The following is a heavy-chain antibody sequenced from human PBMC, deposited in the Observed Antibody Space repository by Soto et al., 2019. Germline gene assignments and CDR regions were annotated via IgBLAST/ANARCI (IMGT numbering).Heavy chain of an antibody. CDR3: ARKPRLLEL. D-gene: IGHD6-6*01. J-gene: IGHJ4*02. CDR2: ISADGRET. CDR1: GFTFGVSW. V-gene: IGHV3-7*01. Sequence: EEQLVESGGGLVQPGGSLRLSCAASGFTFGVSWMNWVRQVPGRGLEWVAYISADGRETNHVDSVKGRFTISRDNAKNSVYLQMNSLRAEDTAVYYCARKPRLLELWGRGTLVTVSS.